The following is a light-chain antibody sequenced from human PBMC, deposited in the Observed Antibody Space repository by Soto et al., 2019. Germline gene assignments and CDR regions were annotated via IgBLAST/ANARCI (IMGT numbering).Light chain of an antibody. CDR1: QSLLHTNAYNY. CDR2: LGS. J-gene: IGKJ4*01. V-gene: IGKV2-28*01. Sequence: DIVMTQSPLSLSVTPGEPASISCRSSQSLLHTNAYNYLDWYLQKPGQSPQLLIYLGSNRASGVPDRFGGSGSGTDFTLKISRVEAEDVGVYYCMQALQTPLTFGGGTKVEIK. CDR3: MQALQTPLT.